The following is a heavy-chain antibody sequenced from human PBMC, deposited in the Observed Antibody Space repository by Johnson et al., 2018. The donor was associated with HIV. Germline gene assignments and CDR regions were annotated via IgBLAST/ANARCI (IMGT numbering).Heavy chain of an antibody. J-gene: IGHJ3*02. CDR2: MWYDGSKK. Sequence: QVQLVESGGGVVQPGRSLRLSCEASGFTFSSYGMHWVRQAPGKGLEWVASMWYDGSKKYYTDSVKGRFTISRDNSKNTLYLQMNSLRADDTAVYYCAKDTASSSTLDAFDIWGQGTMVTVSS. CDR3: AKDTASSSTLDAFDI. D-gene: IGHD2-2*01. CDR1: GFTFSSYG. V-gene: IGHV3-33*06.